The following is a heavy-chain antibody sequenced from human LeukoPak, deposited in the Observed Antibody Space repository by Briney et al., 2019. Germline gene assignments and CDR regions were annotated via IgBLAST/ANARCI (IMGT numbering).Heavy chain of an antibody. CDR2: IKSKTDGGTT. V-gene: IGHV3-15*01. J-gene: IGHJ4*02. CDR3: TTDRDYGDYRY. Sequence: GGCLRLSCAASGFTFSNAWMSWVRQAPGKGRECGGRIKSKTDGGTTDYAAPVTGRFTISRDDSKNTLYLQMNSLKAEDTAVYYCTTDRDYGDYRYWGQGTLVTVSS. CDR1: GFTFSNAW. D-gene: IGHD4-17*01.